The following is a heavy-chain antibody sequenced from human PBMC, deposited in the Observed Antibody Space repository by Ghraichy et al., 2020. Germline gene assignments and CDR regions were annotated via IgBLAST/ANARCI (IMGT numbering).Heavy chain of an antibody. CDR1: GFTFSSYG. D-gene: IGHD6-19*01. CDR3: AKDHSGWYRVRLHYFDY. Sequence: GGSLRLSCAASGFTFSSYGMHWVRQAPGKGLEWVAVISYDGSNKYYADSVKGRFTISRDNSKNTLYLQMNSLRAEDTAVYYCAKDHSGWYRVRLHYFDYWGQGTLVTVSS. J-gene: IGHJ4*02. CDR2: ISYDGSNK. V-gene: IGHV3-30*18.